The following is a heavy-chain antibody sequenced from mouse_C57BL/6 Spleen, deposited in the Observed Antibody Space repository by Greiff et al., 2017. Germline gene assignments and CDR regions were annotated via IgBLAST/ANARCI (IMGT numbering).Heavy chain of an antibody. D-gene: IGHD1-1*01. CDR2: IRLKSDNYAT. J-gene: IGHJ3*01. V-gene: IGHV6-3*01. CDR1: GFTFSNYW. CDR3: TVRSYYGSSYVS. Sequence: EVMLVESGGGLVQPGGSMKLSCVASGFTFSNYWMNWVRQSPEKGLEWVAQIRLKSDNYATHYAESVKGKFTISRDDSKSSVYQQMNNLRAEDTGIYYCTVRSYYGSSYVSWGQGTLVTVSA.